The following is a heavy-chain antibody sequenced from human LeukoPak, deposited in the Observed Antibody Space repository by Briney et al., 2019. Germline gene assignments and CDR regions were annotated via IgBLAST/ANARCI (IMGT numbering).Heavy chain of an antibody. V-gene: IGHV1-2*02. CDR2: INPNSGGT. CDR1: GYTFTGYY. J-gene: IGHJ5*02. CDR3: AREVKWKHGFDP. Sequence: ASVKVSCKASGYTFTGYYMHWVRQAPGQGLEWMGWINPNSGGTNYAQKFQGRVTMTRDTSISTAYMELSRLRSDDTAVYYCAREVKWKHGFDPWGQGTLVTVSS. D-gene: IGHD1-20*01.